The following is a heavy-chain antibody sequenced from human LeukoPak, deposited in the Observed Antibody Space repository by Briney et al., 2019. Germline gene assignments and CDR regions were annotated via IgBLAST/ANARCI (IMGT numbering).Heavy chain of an antibody. CDR2: IKSKTDGGTT. V-gene: IGHV3-15*01. Sequence: PGGSLRLSCAASGFTFSNAWMSWVRQAPGKGLEWVGRIKSKTDGGTTDYTAPVKGRFTISRDDSKNTLYLQMNSLKTEDTAVYYCTTGQRYFDWLLYLAYWGQGTLVTVSS. CDR3: TTGQRYFDWLLYLAY. D-gene: IGHD3-9*01. J-gene: IGHJ4*02. CDR1: GFTFSNAW.